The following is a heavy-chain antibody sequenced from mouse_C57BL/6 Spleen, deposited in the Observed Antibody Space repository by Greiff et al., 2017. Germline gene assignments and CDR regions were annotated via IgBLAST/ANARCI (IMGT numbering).Heavy chain of an antibody. J-gene: IGHJ3*01. D-gene: IGHD4-1*01. CDR1: GYAFSSSW. CDR2: IYPGDGDT. CDR3: ARTLTGAFAY. V-gene: IGHV1-82*01. Sequence: VQRVESGPELVKPGASVKISCKASGYAFSSSWMNWVKQRPGKGLEWIGRIYPGDGDTNYNGNFKGKATLTADKSSSTAYMQLSSLTSEDSAVYFCARTLTGAFAYWGQGTLVTVSA.